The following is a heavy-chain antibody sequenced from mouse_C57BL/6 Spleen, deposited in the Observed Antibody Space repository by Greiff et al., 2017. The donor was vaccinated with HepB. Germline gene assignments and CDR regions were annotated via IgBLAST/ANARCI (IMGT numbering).Heavy chain of an antibody. D-gene: IGHD1-1*01. Sequence: EVMLVESGGGLVQPGGSLKLSCAASGFTFSDYGMAWVRQAPRKGPEWVAFISNLAYSNYYADTVTGRFTISRENAKNTLYLEMSSLRSEDTAMYYCARGDYYGPWYFDVWGTGTTVTVSS. CDR3: ARGDYYGPWYFDV. J-gene: IGHJ1*03. CDR2: ISNLAYSN. V-gene: IGHV5-15*04. CDR1: GFTFSDYG.